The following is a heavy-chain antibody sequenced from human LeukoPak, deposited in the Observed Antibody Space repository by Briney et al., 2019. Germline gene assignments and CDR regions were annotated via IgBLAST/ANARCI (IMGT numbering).Heavy chain of an antibody. V-gene: IGHV1-2*02. Sequence: ASVKVSCKASGYTFTGYYIHWVRQAPGQGLEWMGWINPNSGGTNSAQKFQGRVTMTRDTSISTAYMELSRLRSDDTAVYYCARVLRGYSYGSSFDYWGQGTLVTVSS. CDR2: INPNSGGT. CDR3: ARVLRGYSYGSSFDY. CDR1: GYTFTGYY. D-gene: IGHD5-18*01. J-gene: IGHJ4*02.